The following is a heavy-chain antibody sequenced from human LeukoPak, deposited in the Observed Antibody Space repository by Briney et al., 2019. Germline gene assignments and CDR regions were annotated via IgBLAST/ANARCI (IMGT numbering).Heavy chain of an antibody. CDR1: GYTFTGYY. Sequence: ASVKVSCKASGYTFTGYYMHWVRQAPGQGLEWMGWINPNSGGTNYAQKFQGRVTMTRDTSISTAYMELSRLRSDDTAVYYCARERGSTPYYTSPYFDYWGQGTLVTVSS. CDR2: INPNSGGT. V-gene: IGHV1-2*02. J-gene: IGHJ4*02. D-gene: IGHD3-3*01. CDR3: ARERGSTPYYTSPYFDY.